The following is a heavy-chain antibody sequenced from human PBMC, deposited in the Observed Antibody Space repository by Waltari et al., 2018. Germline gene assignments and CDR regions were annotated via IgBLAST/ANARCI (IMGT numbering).Heavy chain of an antibody. CDR2: IIPIFVTA. D-gene: IGHD6-13*01. CDR1: GGTFSSYA. Sequence: QVQLVQSGAEVKKPGSSVKVSCKASGGTFSSYAISWVRQAPGQGLEWMGGIIPIFVTANVAQKFQGRVTSTADESTSTAYMELSSLRSVDTAVYYCASRYSSSWYPDDAFDIWGQGTMVTVSS. V-gene: IGHV1-69*13. J-gene: IGHJ3*02. CDR3: ASRYSSSWYPDDAFDI.